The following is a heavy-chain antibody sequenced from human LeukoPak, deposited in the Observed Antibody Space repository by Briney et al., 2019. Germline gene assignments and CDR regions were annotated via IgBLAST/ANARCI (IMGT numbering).Heavy chain of an antibody. Sequence: PSETLSLICTVSGGSISRGGYYWSWIRQHPGRGLEWIGYIYYIGSTYYNPSLKSRVTISVDTSKNQFSLKLHSVTAADTAVYYCAREGTSHNWFDPWGQGTLVTVSS. J-gene: IGHJ5*02. CDR3: AREGTSHNWFDP. V-gene: IGHV4-31*03. D-gene: IGHD2-2*01. CDR1: GGSISRGGYY. CDR2: IYYIGST.